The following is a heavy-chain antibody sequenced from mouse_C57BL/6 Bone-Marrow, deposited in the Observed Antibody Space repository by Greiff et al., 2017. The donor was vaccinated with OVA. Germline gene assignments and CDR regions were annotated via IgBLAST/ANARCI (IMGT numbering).Heavy chain of an antibody. V-gene: IGHV1-81*01. J-gene: IGHJ4*01. D-gene: IGHD2-3*01. CDR2: IYPRSGNT. CDR3: AREGDGYYVGAMDY. CDR1: GYTYTSYG. Sequence: QVQLQQSGAELARPGASVKLSCKASGYTYTSYGISWVKQRTGQGLEWIGEIYPRSGNTYYTEKFKGKATLTADKSSSTAYMELRSLTSEDSAVYFCAREGDGYYVGAMDYGGQGTSVTVSS.